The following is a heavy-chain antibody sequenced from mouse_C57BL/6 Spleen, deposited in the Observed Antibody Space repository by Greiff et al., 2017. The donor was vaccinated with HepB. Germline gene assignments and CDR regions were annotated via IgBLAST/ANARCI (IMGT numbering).Heavy chain of an antibody. CDR3: CTTVVAHYYAMDY. V-gene: IGHV5-17*01. CDR2: ISSGSSTI. Sequence: EVQGVESGGGLVKPGGSLKLSCAASGFTFSDYGMHWVRQAPEKGLEWVAYISSGSSTIYYADTVKGRFTISRDNAKNTLFLQMTSLRSEDTAMYYCCTTVVAHYYAMDYWGQGTSVTVSS. CDR1: GFTFSDYG. J-gene: IGHJ4*01. D-gene: IGHD1-1*01.